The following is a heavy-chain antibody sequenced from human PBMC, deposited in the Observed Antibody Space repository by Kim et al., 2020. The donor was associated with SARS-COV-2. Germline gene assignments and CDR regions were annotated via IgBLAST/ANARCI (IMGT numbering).Heavy chain of an antibody. CDR3: ARTSGGILTDGPGSIDY. V-gene: IGHV2-70*11. Sequence: SGPTLVNPTQTLTLTCTFSGFSLSTSGMCVSWIRQPPGKALEWLARIDWDDDKYYSTSLKTRLTISKDTSKNQVVLTMTNMDPVDTATYYCARTSGGILTDGPGSIDYWGQGTLVTVSS. CDR2: IDWDDDK. D-gene: IGHD3-9*01. J-gene: IGHJ4*02. CDR1: GFSLSTSGMC.